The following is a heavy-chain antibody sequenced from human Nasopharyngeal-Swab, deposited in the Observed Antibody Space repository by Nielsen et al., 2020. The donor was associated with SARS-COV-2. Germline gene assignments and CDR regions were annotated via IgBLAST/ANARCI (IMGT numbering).Heavy chain of an antibody. CDR2: INPDGSVK. Sequence: VRQMPGKGLVWVANINPDGSVKFYVDSVKGRFTISRDNVYNSVYLQMSSLTAEDTAVYYCASAIAAAGSSWGQGTLVTVSS. J-gene: IGHJ5*02. D-gene: IGHD6-13*01. V-gene: IGHV3-7*05. CDR3: ASAIAAAGSS.